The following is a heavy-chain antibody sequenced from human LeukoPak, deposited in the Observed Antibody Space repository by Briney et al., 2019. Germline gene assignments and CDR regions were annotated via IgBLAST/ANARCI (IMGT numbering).Heavy chain of an antibody. CDR1: GFTFSNYW. J-gene: IGHJ4*02. V-gene: IGHV3-7*03. CDR3: ATELSGTGDLYY. Sequence: GGSLRLSCVASGFTFSNYWMFWVRQAPGKGLEWVANIQQNGKTMVYVDSVKGRFTISRDNGEKSLYLQMNSLRAEDTAVYFCATELSGTGDLYYWGQGTLVTVSS. D-gene: IGHD7-27*01. CDR2: IQQNGKTM.